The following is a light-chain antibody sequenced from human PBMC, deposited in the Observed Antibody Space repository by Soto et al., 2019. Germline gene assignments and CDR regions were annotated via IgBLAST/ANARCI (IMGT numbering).Light chain of an antibody. CDR3: MQALQTPNT. V-gene: IGKV2-28*01. CDR2: LGS. CDR1: QSLLHSNGYNY. J-gene: IGKJ5*01. Sequence: DIVMTQSPLSLPVTPGEPASISCRSCQSLLHSNGYNYLDWYLQKPGQSPQLLIYLGSNRASGVHDRFSGSGSGTDFTLKIRRVEAEDVGVYYCMQALQTPNTFGQGTRLEIK.